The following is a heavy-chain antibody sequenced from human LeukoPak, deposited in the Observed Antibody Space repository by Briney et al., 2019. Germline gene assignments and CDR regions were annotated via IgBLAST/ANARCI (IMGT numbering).Heavy chain of an antibody. V-gene: IGHV4-38-2*01. J-gene: IGHJ3*02. CDR2: IYHSGST. CDR3: ARLNYCSSSVIDAFDI. CDR1: GYSISSGYY. Sequence: SETLSLTCAVSGYSISSGYYWGWIRQPPGKGLEWIGSIYHSGSTYYNPSLKSRVTISVDTSKNQFSLKLSSVTAADTAVYYCARLNYCSSSVIDAFDIWGQGTMATVS. D-gene: IGHD6-6*01.